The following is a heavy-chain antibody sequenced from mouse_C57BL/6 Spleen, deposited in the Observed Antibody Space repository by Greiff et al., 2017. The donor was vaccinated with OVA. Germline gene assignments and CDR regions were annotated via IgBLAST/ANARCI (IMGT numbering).Heavy chain of an antibody. CDR3: ARGYYGLAWFAY. Sequence: QVQLQQSGAELVKPGASVKISCKASGYAFSSYWMNWVKQRPGKGLEWIGQIYPGDGDTNYNGKFKGKATLTADKSSSTAYMQLSSLTSEDSAVYFCARGYYGLAWFAYWGQGTLVTVSA. D-gene: IGHD2-1*01. J-gene: IGHJ3*01. V-gene: IGHV1-80*01. CDR2: IYPGDGDT. CDR1: GYAFSSYW.